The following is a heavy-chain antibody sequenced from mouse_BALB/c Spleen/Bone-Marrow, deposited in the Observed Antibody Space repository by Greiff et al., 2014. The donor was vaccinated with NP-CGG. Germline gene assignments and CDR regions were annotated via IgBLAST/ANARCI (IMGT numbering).Heavy chain of an antibody. V-gene: IGHV5-6*01. CDR2: IGVGGTYT. J-gene: IGHJ3*01. Sequence: EVKLMESGGDLVKPGGSLKLSCAASGFTFSGFGMSWVRQSPDKRLEWVATIGVGGTYTYYPDSVKGRFTISRDNVKNTLYLRMSSLKSEDTAMYYCARPFTTVVATVFAYWGQGTLVTVSA. CDR1: GFTFSGFG. D-gene: IGHD1-1*01. CDR3: ARPFTTVVATVFAY.